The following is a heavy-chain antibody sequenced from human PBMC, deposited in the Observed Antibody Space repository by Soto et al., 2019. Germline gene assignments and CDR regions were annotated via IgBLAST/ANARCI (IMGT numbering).Heavy chain of an antibody. V-gene: IGHV3-48*03. CDR3: AREGFYAMDV. J-gene: IGHJ6*02. Sequence: EVQLLESEGGVVQPGGSLRLSCEVSGFTFSSYEMYWVRQAPGKGLEWVAYISSSGETVYYAGSVQGRFTISRDNAKNSLYLQMSSLGAEDTAVYYCAREGFYAMDVWGQGTTVTVSS. CDR2: ISSSGETV. D-gene: IGHD2-2*01. CDR1: GFTFSSYE.